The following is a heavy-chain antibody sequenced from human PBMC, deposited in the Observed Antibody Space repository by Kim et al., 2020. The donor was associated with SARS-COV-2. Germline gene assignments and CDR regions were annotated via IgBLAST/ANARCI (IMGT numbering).Heavy chain of an antibody. CDR2: I. CDR3: ARVPAAGAGNHS. D-gene: IGHD1-26*01. J-gene: IGHJ4*02. V-gene: IGHV3-21*01. Sequence: ICNADSVKGRIIISRDNAKNSLYLQVNSLRAEDTAVYYCARVPAAGAGNHSWGQGTLVTVSS.